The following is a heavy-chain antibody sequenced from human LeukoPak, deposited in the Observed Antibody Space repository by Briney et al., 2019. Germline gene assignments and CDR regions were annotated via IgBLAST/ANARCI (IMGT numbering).Heavy chain of an antibody. Sequence: PSQTLSLTCVVSGASLSGGGYYWSWIRQHPGTGLEWIGYIYYSGSTSYNPSLKSRVTISVDTSKNQFSLKLSSVTAADTAVYYCARGSDGYNPGNFGYWGQGTLDTVSS. CDR3: ARGSDGYNPGNFGY. CDR2: IYYSGST. J-gene: IGHJ4*02. V-gene: IGHV4-31*11. D-gene: IGHD5-12*01. CDR1: GASLSGGGYY.